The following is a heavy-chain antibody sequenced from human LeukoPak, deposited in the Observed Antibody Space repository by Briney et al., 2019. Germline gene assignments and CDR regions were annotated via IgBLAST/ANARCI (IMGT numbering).Heavy chain of an antibody. CDR3: ARGPLGPFDY. J-gene: IGHJ4*02. CDR1: GGSFSGYY. V-gene: IGHV4-34*01. D-gene: IGHD1-26*01. Sequence: SETLSLTCAVYGGSFSGYYWSCIRQPPGKGLEWIGEINHSGSTNYNPSLKSRVTISVDTSKNQFSLKLSSVTAADTAVYYCARGPLGPFDYWGQGTLVTVSS. CDR2: INHSGST.